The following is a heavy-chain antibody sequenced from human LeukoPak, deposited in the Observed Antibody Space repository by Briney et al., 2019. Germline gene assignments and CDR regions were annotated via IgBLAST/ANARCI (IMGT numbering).Heavy chain of an antibody. Sequence: ASVKVSCKASGYTFTGYYIHWVRQAPGQGLEWMGWINPNSGVTNYAQKFQGSVTMTRDTSISTAYMELTRLTSDDTAVYYCARDLRYTTGWGQGTLVTVSS. V-gene: IGHV1-2*02. J-gene: IGHJ4*02. CDR3: ARDLRYTTG. CDR2: INPNSGVT. D-gene: IGHD1-1*01. CDR1: GYTFTGYY.